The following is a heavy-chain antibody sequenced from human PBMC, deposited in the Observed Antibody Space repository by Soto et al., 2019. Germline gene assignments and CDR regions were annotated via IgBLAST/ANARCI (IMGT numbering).Heavy chain of an antibody. V-gene: IGHV3-23*01. CDR3: AKGIGRFGELGYYYYGMDV. D-gene: IGHD3-10*01. Sequence: GGSLRLSCAASGFTFSSYAMSWVRQAPGKGLEWVSAISGSGGSTYYADSVKGRFTISRDNSKNTLYLQMNSLRAEDTAVYYCAKGIGRFGELGYYYYGMDVWGQGTTVTVSS. CDR1: GFTFSSYA. CDR2: ISGSGGST. J-gene: IGHJ6*02.